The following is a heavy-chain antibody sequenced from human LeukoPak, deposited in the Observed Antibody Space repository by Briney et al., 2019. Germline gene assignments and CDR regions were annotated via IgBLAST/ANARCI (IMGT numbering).Heavy chain of an antibody. CDR3: ASSYHDILTGCSHDY. CDR1: GGSISSYY. CDR2: IYTSGST. J-gene: IGHJ4*02. V-gene: IGHV4-4*07. D-gene: IGHD3-9*01. Sequence: SETLSLTCTVSGGSISSYYWSWIRQPAGKGLEWIGRIYTSGSTNYNPSLKSRVTMSVDTSKNQFSLKLSSVTAADTAVYYCASSYHDILTGCSHDYWGQGTLVTVSS.